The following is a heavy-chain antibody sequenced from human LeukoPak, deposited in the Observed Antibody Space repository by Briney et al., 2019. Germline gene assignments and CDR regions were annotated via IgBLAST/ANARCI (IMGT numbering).Heavy chain of an antibody. CDR1: GFTFSSYW. V-gene: IGHV3-7*03. J-gene: IGHJ4*02. Sequence: GGSLRLSCAASGFTFSSYWMSWVRQAPGKGLEWVADIKQDGSEKYHVDSVKGRFTISRDNAKNSLYLQMNSLRVEDTAFYYCAKDNRRHYTSGPNPDSLHWGQGALVTVSS. CDR2: IKQDGSEK. D-gene: IGHD6-19*01. CDR3: AKDNRRHYTSGPNPDSLH.